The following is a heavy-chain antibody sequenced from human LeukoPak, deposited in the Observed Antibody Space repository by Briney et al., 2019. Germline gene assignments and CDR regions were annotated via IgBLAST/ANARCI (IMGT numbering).Heavy chain of an antibody. J-gene: IGHJ4*02. V-gene: IGHV3-15*01. CDR2: IKSKTDGGTT. D-gene: IGHD6-13*01. CDR1: GFTFSNAW. Sequence: GGSLRLSCAASGFTFSNAWMSWVRQAPGKGLEWVGRIKSKTDGGTTDYAAPVKGRFTISRDDSKNALYLQMNSLKTEDTAVYYCTTVSRWGSSWSWGFSDYWGQGTLVTVSS. CDR3: TTVSRWGSSWSWGFSDY.